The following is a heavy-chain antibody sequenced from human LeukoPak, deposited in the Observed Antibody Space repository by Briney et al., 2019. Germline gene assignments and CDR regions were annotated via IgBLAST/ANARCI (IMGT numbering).Heavy chain of an antibody. CDR3: AREWSAFDF. D-gene: IGHD3-3*01. CDR2: IFFSGST. V-gene: IGHV4-59*01. CDR1: GGSISPYY. J-gene: IGHJ3*01. Sequence: SETLSLTCTVSGGSISPYYWSWIRQPPGKGLEWIGYIFFSGSTYYNPSLKSRVTISVDTSRNQFSLKLNSVTSADTAVYYCAREWSAFDFWGQGTMVTVSS.